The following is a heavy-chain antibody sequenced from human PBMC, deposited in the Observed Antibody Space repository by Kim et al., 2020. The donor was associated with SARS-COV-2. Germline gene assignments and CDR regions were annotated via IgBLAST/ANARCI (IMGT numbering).Heavy chain of an antibody. J-gene: IGHJ3*02. D-gene: IGHD2-15*01. CDR3: TSGRDNAFDI. Sequence: FATEYAASVKGRFTISRDDSKNTAYLQMNSVKTEDTAVYYCTSGRDNAFDIWGLGTMVTVSS. V-gene: IGHV3-73*01. CDR2: FAT.